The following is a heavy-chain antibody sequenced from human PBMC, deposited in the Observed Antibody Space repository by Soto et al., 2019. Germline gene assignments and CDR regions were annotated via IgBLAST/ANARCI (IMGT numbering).Heavy chain of an antibody. D-gene: IGHD6-19*01. CDR2: IYYSGST. CDR3: AGGIAVAGPFDY. CDR1: GGSISSGDYY. Sequence: SETLSLTCTVSGGSISSGDYYWSWIRQPPGKGLEWIGYIYYSGSTYYNPSLKSRVTISVDTSKNQFSLKLSSVTAADTAVYYCAGGIAVAGPFDYWGQGTLVTVSS. J-gene: IGHJ4*02. V-gene: IGHV4-30-4*01.